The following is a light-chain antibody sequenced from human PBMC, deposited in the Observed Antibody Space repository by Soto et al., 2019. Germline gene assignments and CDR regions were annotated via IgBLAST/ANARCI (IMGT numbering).Light chain of an antibody. CDR3: CSYAGTYTVV. V-gene: IGLV2-11*01. CDR1: GSDVGGYDF. J-gene: IGLJ2*01. Sequence: QSALTQPRSVSGSPGQSVTISCTGNGSDVGGYDFVSWYQQHPGKAPKLMIYDVSKRPSGVPDRFSGSKSGNTASLTISGLQADDEADYYCCSYAGTYTVVFGGGTKLTVL. CDR2: DVS.